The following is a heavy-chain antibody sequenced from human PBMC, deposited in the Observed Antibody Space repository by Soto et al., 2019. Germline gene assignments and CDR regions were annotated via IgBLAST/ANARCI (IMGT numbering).Heavy chain of an antibody. CDR3: ARGGLVSSWPFDY. CDR2: ISYDGSNK. Sequence: SGGSLRLSCAASGFTFSTYWMHWIRQAPGKGLEWVAVISYDGSNKYYADSVKGRFTISRDNSKNTLYLQMNSLRAEDTAVYYCARGGLVSSWPFDYWGQGTLVTVSS. J-gene: IGHJ4*02. CDR1: GFTFSTYW. D-gene: IGHD3-9*01. V-gene: IGHV3-30-3*01.